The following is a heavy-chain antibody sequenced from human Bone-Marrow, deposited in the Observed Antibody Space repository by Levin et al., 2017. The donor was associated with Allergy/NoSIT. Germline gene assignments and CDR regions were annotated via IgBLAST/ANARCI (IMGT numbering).Heavy chain of an antibody. V-gene: IGHV5-51*01. CDR2: IYPGDSDT. D-gene: IGHD5-12*01. Sequence: GESLKISCKGSGYSFTNYWIGWVRQMPGKGLAWTGIIYPGDSDTRYSPSFQGQVTISVDKSISTAYLQWSSLKASDTAMYYCARRVDSGYDSWYFDLWGRGTLVTVSS. CDR3: ARRVDSGYDSWYFDL. CDR1: GYSFTNYW. J-gene: IGHJ2*01.